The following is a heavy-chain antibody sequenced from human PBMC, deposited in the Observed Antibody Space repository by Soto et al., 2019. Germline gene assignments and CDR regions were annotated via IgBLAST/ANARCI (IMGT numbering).Heavy chain of an antibody. Sequence: GRTLRLSCAASGLTFKNCAMNWVRQSPGKGLEWVSRINGSGGSTFYAESVRGRFTISRDNSKNTLYLQMNGLRAEDTAIYYGTKECDSGHLAIDYCAHGILVTVSS. CDR3: TKECDSGHLAIDY. CDR2: INGSGGST. D-gene: IGHD3-22*01. J-gene: IGHJ4*01. CDR1: GLTFKNCA. V-gene: IGHV3-23*01.